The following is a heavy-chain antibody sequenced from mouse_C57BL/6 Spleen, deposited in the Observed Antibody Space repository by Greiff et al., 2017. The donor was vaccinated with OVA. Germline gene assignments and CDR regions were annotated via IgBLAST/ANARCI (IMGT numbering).Heavy chain of an antibody. CDR1: GYTFTSYG. Sequence: QVQLQQSGAELARPGASVKLSCKASGYTFTSYGISWVKQRTGQGLEWIGEIYPRSGNTYYNEKFKGKATLTADKSSSTAYMELRSLTSEDSAVYFCAREGDNCEGGYYAMDYWGQGTSVTVSS. CDR2: IYPRSGNT. J-gene: IGHJ4*01. V-gene: IGHV1-81*01. CDR3: AREGDNCEGGYYAMDY. D-gene: IGHD1-3*01.